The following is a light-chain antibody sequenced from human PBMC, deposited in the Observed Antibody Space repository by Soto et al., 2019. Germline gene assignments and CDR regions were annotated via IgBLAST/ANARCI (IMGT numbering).Light chain of an antibody. CDR1: QSISCY. J-gene: IGKJ1*01. Sequence: DIQMTQSPSSLSASVGDRVTITCRASQSISCYLNWYQHKPGKAPKLLIYAASSLQTGVPSRFSGSRSGTDVALTISSLQRDDFATYYCQQTDSFPRTFGQGTKVEMK. CDR2: AAS. CDR3: QQTDSFPRT. V-gene: IGKV1-39*01.